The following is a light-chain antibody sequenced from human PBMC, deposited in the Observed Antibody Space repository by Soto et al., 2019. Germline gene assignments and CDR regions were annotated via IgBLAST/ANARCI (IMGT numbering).Light chain of an antibody. CDR1: QNIENY. Sequence: DLQITQSPCSLSASLGDRVTITCRASQNIENYLNWYQQKPGKSPKLLIYAASSLQSGVPSRFSGSASGTGFSLTITNLQPEDFASYYCQHSLTIPPTFGEGTKVDI. CDR3: QHSLTIPPT. V-gene: IGKV1-39*01. CDR2: AAS. J-gene: IGKJ4*01.